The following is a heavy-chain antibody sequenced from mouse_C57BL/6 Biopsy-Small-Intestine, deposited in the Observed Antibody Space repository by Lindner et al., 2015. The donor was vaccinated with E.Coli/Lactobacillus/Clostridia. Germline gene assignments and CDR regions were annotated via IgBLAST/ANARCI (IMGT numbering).Heavy chain of an antibody. J-gene: IGHJ3*01. CDR1: GYAFSSSW. V-gene: IGHV1-82*01. Sequence: VQLQESGPELVKPGASVKISCKASGYAFSSSWMNWVKQRPGKGLEWIGRIYPGDGDTNYNGKFKGKATLTADKSSSTAYMQLSSLTSEDSAVYFCASGYGSSPFAYWGQGTLVTVSA. CDR3: ASGYGSSPFAY. D-gene: IGHD1-1*01. CDR2: IYPGDGDT.